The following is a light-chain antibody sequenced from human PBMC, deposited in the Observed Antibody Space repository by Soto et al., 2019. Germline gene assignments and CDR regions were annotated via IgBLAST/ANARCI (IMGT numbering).Light chain of an antibody. CDR3: QTWGTGIVV. V-gene: IGLV4-69*01. CDR2: LNSDGSH. J-gene: IGLJ2*01. CDR1: SGHSSYA. Sequence: QPVLTQSPSASASLGASVKLTCTLSSGHSSYAIAWHQQQPEKGPRYLMKLNSDGSHSKGDGIPDRFLGSSSGAERYLTISSLQSEDEADYYCQTWGTGIVVFGGGTQLTVL.